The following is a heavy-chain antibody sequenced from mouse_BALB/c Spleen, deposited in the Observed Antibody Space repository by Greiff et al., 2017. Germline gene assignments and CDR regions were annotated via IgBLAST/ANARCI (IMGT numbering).Heavy chain of an antibody. Sequence: EVMLVESGGGLVKPGGSLKLSCAASGFTFSSYTMSWVRQTPEKRLEWVASISSGGSYTYYPDSVKGRFTISRDNAKNTLYLQMSSLKSEDTAMYYCTRGLNGNHGVFAYWAKGLWSLSLQ. J-gene: IGHJ3*01. V-gene: IGHV5-6-4*01. CDR2: ISSGGSYT. CDR3: TRGLNGNHGVFAY. D-gene: IGHD2-1*01. CDR1: GFTFSSYT.